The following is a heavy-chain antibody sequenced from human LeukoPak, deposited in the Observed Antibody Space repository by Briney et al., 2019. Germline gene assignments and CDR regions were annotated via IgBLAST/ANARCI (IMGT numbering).Heavy chain of an antibody. Sequence: SGTLSLTCTVSGGSFRSHYWSWIRQPAGKGLEWVGRIYASGSTNYNPSLKSRVTMSVDTSKNQFSLKLSSMTAADTAVYYCARDWEAYGDLPGAFDIWGQGTMVTVSP. CDR3: ARDWEAYGDLPGAFDI. V-gene: IGHV4-4*07. J-gene: IGHJ3*02. CDR1: GGSFRSHY. CDR2: IYASGST. D-gene: IGHD4-17*01.